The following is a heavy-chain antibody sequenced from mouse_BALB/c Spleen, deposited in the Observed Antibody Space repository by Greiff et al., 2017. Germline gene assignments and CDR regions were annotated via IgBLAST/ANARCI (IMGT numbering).Heavy chain of an antibody. V-gene: IGHV4-1*02. D-gene: IGHD1-1*01. J-gene: IGHJ4*01. CDR1: GFDFSRYW. CDR2: INPDSSTI. Sequence: KLVESGGGLVQPGGSLKLSCAASGFDFSRYWMSWVRQAPGKGLEWIGEINPDSSTINYTPSLQDKFIISRDNAKNTLYLQMSKVRSEDTALYYCARPGYYYGSRSYAMDYWGQGTSVTVSS. CDR3: ARPGYYYGSRSYAMDY.